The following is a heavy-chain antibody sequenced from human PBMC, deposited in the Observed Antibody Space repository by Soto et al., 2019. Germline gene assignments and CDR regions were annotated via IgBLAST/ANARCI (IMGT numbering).Heavy chain of an antibody. Sequence: QVQLVQSGAEVKKPGASVKVSCKASGYTFTSYYMHWVRQAPGQGLEWMGIINPSGGSTSYAQKFQGRVTMTRDTSTSTVYMELSSLRSEDTAVYYCASTGYCSSTSCLAFDIWGQGTMVTVSS. D-gene: IGHD2-2*01. J-gene: IGHJ3*02. V-gene: IGHV1-46*03. CDR2: INPSGGST. CDR3: ASTGYCSSTSCLAFDI. CDR1: GYTFTSYY.